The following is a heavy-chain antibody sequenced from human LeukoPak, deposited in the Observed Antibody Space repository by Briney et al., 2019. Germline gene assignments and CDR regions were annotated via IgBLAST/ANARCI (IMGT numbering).Heavy chain of an antibody. CDR2: MNPNSGNT. CDR3: ASSLYSSGWFNFDY. CDR1: GYTFTSYD. J-gene: IGHJ4*02. Sequence: GASVKVSCKASGYTFTSYDINWVRQATGQGLEWMGWMNPNSGNTGYAQKFQGRVTMTRNTSKSTAYMELSSLRSEGTAVYYCASSLYSSGWFNFDYWGQGTLVTVSS. V-gene: IGHV1-8*01. D-gene: IGHD6-19*01.